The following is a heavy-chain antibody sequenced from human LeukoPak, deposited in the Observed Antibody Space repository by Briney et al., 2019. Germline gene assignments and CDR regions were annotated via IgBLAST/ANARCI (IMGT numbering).Heavy chain of an antibody. J-gene: IGHJ3*02. CDR2: IIPIFGTA. V-gene: IGHV1-69*05. D-gene: IGHD4-23*01. Sequence: ASVKVSCKASGGTFSSYAISWVRQAPGQGLEWMGGIIPIFGTANYAQKFQGRVTITTDESTSTAYMELSSLRSEDTAVYYCASPRHHYGGNSGDAFDIWGQGTMITVSS. CDR3: ASPRHHYGGNSGDAFDI. CDR1: GGTFSSYA.